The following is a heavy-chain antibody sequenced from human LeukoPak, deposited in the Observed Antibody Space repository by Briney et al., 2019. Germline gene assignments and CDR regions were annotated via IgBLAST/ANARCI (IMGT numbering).Heavy chain of an antibody. CDR1: GYTFTGYY. D-gene: IGHD5-24*01. V-gene: IGHV1-2*02. CDR2: INPNSGGT. Sequence: ASVKVSCKASGYTFTGYYMHWVRQAPGQGLEWMGWINPNSGGTNYAQKFQGRVTMTRDTSISTAYMELSRLRSDDTAVYYCARRGRDGYNIVEFDYWGQGTLVTVSS. J-gene: IGHJ4*02. CDR3: ARRGRDGYNIVEFDY.